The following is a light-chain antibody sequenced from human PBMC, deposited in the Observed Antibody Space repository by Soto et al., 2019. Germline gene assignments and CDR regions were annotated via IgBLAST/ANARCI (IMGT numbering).Light chain of an antibody. Sequence: QSALTQPPSVSGAPGQRVTISCTGSSSNIGAGYDVHWYQLLPGTAPKLVIYGNANRPSGVPDRFSGSKSGTSASLAITGLQADDEADYSCQSYDSSLSSWVFGGGTKLTVL. CDR2: GNA. J-gene: IGLJ3*02. CDR3: QSYDSSLSSWV. V-gene: IGLV1-40*01. CDR1: SSNIGAGYD.